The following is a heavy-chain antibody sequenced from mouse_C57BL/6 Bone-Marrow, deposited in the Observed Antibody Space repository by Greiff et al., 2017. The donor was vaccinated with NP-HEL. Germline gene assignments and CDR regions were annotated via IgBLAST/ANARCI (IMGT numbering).Heavy chain of an antibody. CDR3: ARRAVVRAMDY. D-gene: IGHD1-1*01. CDR1: GYTFTDYY. V-gene: IGHV1-26*01. Sequence: DVQLQESGPELVKPGASVKISCKASGYTFTDYYMNWVKQSHGKSLEWIGDINPNNGGTSYNQKFKGKATLTVDKSSSTAYMELRSLTSEDSAVYYCARRAVVRAMDYWGQGTSVTVSS. J-gene: IGHJ4*01. CDR2: INPNNGGT.